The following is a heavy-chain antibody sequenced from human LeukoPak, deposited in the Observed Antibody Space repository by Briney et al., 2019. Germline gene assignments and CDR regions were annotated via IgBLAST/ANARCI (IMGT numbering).Heavy chain of an antibody. CDR2: IGAGSGAIT. CDR3: AKDLSKVVLVTATCDAFDM. CDR1: GFTFSSYA. Sequence: GGSLRLSCVASGFTFSSYAMRWVRQAPGKGLEWVSAIGAGSGAITIYADSVKGRFTISRDNSKNTLYLQMNSLRGEDTALYYCAKDLSKVVLVTATCDAFDMWGQGTMDSVSS. J-gene: IGHJ3*02. D-gene: IGHD2-21*02. V-gene: IGHV3-23*01.